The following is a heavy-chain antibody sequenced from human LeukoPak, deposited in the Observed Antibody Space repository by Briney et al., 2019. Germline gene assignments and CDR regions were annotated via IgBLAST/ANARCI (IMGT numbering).Heavy chain of an antibody. CDR3: ARDFLQEHAFDI. V-gene: IGHV4-4*07. CDR2: IYTSGST. Sequence: RPSETLSLTCTVSGGSISSYYWSWTRQPAGKGLEWIGRIYTSGSTNYNPSLKSRVTMSVDTSKNQFSLKLSSVTAADTAVYYCARDFLQEHAFDIWGQGTMVTVSS. J-gene: IGHJ3*02. CDR1: GGSISSYY.